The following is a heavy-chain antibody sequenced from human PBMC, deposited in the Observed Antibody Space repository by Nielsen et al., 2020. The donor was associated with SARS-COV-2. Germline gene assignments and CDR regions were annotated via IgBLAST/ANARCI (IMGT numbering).Heavy chain of an antibody. Sequence: GESLKISCAASGFTFSSYSMNWVRQAPGKGLEWVSSISSSSSYTNYADSVKGRFTISRDNAKNSLYLQMNSLRAEDTAAYYCARERIAARNWGQGTLVTVSS. D-gene: IGHD6-6*01. CDR1: GFTFSSYS. J-gene: IGHJ4*02. CDR3: ARERIAARN. V-gene: IGHV3-21*04. CDR2: ISSSSSYT.